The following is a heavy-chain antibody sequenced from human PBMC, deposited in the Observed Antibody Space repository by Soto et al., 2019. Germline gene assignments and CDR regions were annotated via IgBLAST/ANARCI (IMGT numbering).Heavy chain of an antibody. D-gene: IGHD1-7*01. CDR3: AKEIRPEKLELPWFDP. CDR1: GFTFSSYA. Sequence: HPGGSLRLSCAASGFTFSSYAMHWVRQAPGKGLEWVAVISYDGSNKYYADSVKGRFTISRDNSKNTLYLQMNSLRAEDTAVYYCAKEIRPEKLELPWFDPWGQGTLVTVSS. V-gene: IGHV3-30*04. J-gene: IGHJ5*02. CDR2: ISYDGSNK.